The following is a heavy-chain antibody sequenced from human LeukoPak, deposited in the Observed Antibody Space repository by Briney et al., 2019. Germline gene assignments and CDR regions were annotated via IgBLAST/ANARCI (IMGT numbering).Heavy chain of an antibody. CDR3: AKDSGWIQFID. Sequence: GGSLRLSCAASGFTFSSYSMNWVRQAPGKGLEWVSGVTPSGDPTYYADSVKGRFIISRDNSKNTMYLQMNSLRAEDTGVYYCAKDSGWIQFIDWGQGTPVTVSS. CDR2: VTPSGDPT. V-gene: IGHV3-23*01. D-gene: IGHD5-24*01. CDR1: GFTFSSYS. J-gene: IGHJ4*02.